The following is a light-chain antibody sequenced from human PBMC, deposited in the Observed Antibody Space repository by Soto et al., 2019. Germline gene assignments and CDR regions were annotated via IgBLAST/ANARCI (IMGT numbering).Light chain of an antibody. J-gene: IGLJ2*01. CDR3: TSYAGSTPVI. CDR1: SSDVGGFNY. Sequence: QSVLTQPPSASGSPGQSVTISCTGTSSDVGGFNYVSWYQQHPGKAPKLLIYEVTQRPSGVPDRFSGSKSGSTASLTVSGLQAEDEADYYCTSYAGSTPVIFGGGTQLTVL. V-gene: IGLV2-8*01. CDR2: EVT.